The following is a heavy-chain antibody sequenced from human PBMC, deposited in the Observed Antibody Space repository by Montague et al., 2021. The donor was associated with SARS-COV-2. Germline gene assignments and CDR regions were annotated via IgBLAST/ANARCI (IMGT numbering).Heavy chain of an antibody. V-gene: IGHV4-39*01. J-gene: IGHJ3*01. CDR2: IYYSGST. CDR3: ARHSGRDTIFGVVIIFDAFDV. D-gene: IGHD3-3*01. Sequence: SETLSLTCTVSGGSISSSNYYWGWIRQPPGKGLVWIGSIYYSGSTYYTPSLKSRVTISVATSKNQFSLRLSSVTAADTAVYYCARHSGRDTIFGVVIIFDAFDVWGQGTMVTVSS. CDR1: GGSISSSNYY.